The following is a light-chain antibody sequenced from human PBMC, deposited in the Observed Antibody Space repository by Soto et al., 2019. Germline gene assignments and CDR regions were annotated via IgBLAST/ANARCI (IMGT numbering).Light chain of an antibody. J-gene: IGLJ2*01. CDR3: LLFYSGPRV. V-gene: IGLV7-46*01. Sequence: QAVVTQEPSLTVSPGGTVTLTCGSSTGAVTSSHYPYWFQQRPGQAPRTLIYNTSNKHSWTPARFSGSLLGGEAALTLSGAQPEDEADYYCLLFYSGPRVFGGGTKLTVL. CDR2: NTS. CDR1: TGAVTSSHY.